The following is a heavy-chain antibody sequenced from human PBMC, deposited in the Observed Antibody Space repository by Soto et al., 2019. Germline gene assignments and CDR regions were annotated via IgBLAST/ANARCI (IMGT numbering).Heavy chain of an antibody. J-gene: IGHJ6*02. CDR1: GGSIRSGGYY. V-gene: IGHV4-31*03. CDR3: ARDXLMATAGTARHYFGLDV. Sequence: PSETLSLTCTVSGGSIRSGGYYWSWVRQNPRRGLEWIGNIYYSGNTYYNPSLKSRLTISVDTSKNQFSLNLSSVTAADTAVYYCARDXLMATAGTARHYFGLDVWGQGTTVTVSS. D-gene: IGHD5-18*01. CDR2: IYYSGNT.